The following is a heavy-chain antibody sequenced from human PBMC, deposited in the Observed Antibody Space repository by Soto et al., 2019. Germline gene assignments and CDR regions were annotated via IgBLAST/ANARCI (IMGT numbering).Heavy chain of an antibody. J-gene: IGHJ4*02. Sequence: EGSLRLSCAASGFTFSNSWMHWVRQAPGKGLVWGSYINSDGSTTTYADSVKGRFTISRDNAKNTVYLQITSLTAEDTAVYYCARDRSYNNDYQGQGSRFTVSS. CDR2: INSDGSTT. CDR3: ARDRSYNNDY. D-gene: IGHD1-20*01. CDR1: GFTFSNSW. V-gene: IGHV3-74*01.